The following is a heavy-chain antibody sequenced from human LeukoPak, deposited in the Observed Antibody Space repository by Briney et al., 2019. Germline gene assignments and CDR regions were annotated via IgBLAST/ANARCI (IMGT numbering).Heavy chain of an antibody. CDR3: ARVLTAWFGESYADY. D-gene: IGHD3-10*01. Sequence: GGSLRLSCVASGFTFSRYWMHWVRQAPGKGLVWVSRINSDGRSTNYADSVKGRFSISRDNAKNTLYLQMNSLRAEDTAVYYCARVLTAWFGESYADYWGQGTLVTVSS. CDR1: GFTFSRYW. J-gene: IGHJ4*02. V-gene: IGHV3-74*01. CDR2: INSDGRST.